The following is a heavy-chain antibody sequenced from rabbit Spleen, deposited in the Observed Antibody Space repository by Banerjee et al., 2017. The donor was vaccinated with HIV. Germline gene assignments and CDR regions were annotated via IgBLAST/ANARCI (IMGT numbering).Heavy chain of an antibody. D-gene: IGHD6-1*01. CDR2: IYPDGSGST. J-gene: IGHJ4*01. CDR1: GFSFSSSYY. CDR3: ARDVGSYDYIDVYFNL. V-gene: IGHV1S40*01. Sequence: QSLEESGGDMVKPGASLTLTCTASGFSFSSSYYICWVRQAPGKGPEWIGCIYPDGSGSTAYASWAKGRFTISKTSSTTVTLQMTSLTAADTATYFCARDVGSYDYIDVYFNLWGQGTLVTVS.